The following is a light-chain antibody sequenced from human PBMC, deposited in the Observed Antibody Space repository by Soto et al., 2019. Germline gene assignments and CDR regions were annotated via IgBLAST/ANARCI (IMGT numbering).Light chain of an antibody. CDR2: GAS. CDR1: QSVSSN. J-gene: IGKJ1*01. Sequence: EIVKTQSPATLSVSPGERATLSCRASQSVSSNLAWYQQKPGQAPRLLIYGASTRATGIPARFSGSGSGTEFTLTISSLQSEDFAVYYCQQYNNWPPARTFGQGTKVEIK. CDR3: QQYNNWPPART. V-gene: IGKV3-15*01.